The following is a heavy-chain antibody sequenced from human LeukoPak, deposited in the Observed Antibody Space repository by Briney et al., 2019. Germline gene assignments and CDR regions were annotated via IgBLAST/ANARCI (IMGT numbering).Heavy chain of an antibody. D-gene: IGHD5-18*01. J-gene: IGHJ4*02. V-gene: IGHV1-18*01. CDR1: GYTFASYG. CDR3: ARDRVFVDTAIVSPVQYFDY. CDR2: MSAYNGNT. Sequence: GASVKVSCKASGYTFASYGISWVRQPPGQGLEWMGWMSAYNGNTNYAQKLQGRVAMTTATSTSTAYMELRSLRADDTAVYYCARDRVFVDTAIVSPVQYFDYWGQGTLVTVSS.